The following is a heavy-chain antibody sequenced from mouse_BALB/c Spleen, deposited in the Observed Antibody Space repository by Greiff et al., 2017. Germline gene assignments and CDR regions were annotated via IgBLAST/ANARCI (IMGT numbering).Heavy chain of an antibody. CDR1: GFTFSSYG. Sequence: EVKLVESGGDLVKPGGSLKLSCAASGFTFSSYGMSWVRQTPDKRLEWVATISSGGSYTYYPDSVKGRFTISRDNAKNTLYLQMSSLKSEDTAMYYCARFYGDYYAMDYWGQGTSVTVSS. J-gene: IGHJ4*01. V-gene: IGHV5-6*01. D-gene: IGHD1-1*01. CDR3: ARFYGDYYAMDY. CDR2: ISSGGSYT.